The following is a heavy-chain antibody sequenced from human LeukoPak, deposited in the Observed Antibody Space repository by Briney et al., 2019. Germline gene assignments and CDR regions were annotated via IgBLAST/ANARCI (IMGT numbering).Heavy chain of an antibody. J-gene: IGHJ4*02. CDR2: IYYSGSR. D-gene: IGHD3-10*01. CDR1: GGSISSHY. V-gene: IGHV4-59*11. Sequence: PSETLSLTCSVSGGSISSHYWSWIRQPPGKGLEWIGYIYYSGSRNYNPSLKGRVTISVHTSKNQFSLKLSSVTAADTAVYYCARGYYYGSGIDYWGQGTLVTVSS. CDR3: ARGYYYGSGIDY.